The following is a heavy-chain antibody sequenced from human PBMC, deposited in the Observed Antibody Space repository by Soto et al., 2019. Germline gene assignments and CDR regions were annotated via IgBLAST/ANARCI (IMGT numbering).Heavy chain of an antibody. CDR2: ISGDGGST. V-gene: IGHV3-43*02. Sequence: GGSLRLSCAASGFTFDDYAMHWVRQAPGKGLEWVSLISGDGGSTYYADSVKGRFTISRDNSKNSLYLQINSLRTEDTALYYCAKDMRGGPARTGEDDFDSWGQGTMVTVSS. CDR3: AKDMRGGPARTGEDDFDS. CDR1: GFTFDDYA. J-gene: IGHJ3*02. D-gene: IGHD7-27*01.